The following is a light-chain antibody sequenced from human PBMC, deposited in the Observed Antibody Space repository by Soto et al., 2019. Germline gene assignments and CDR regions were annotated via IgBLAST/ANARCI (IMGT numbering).Light chain of an antibody. CDR3: QQANSFPIT. CDR2: AAS. CDR1: QGISRW. Sequence: DIQMTQSPSSVSASVGDRVTITCRASQGISRWLAWYQQKPGKAPKLLIYAASTLKSGVPSRFSGSGSGTDFTLTISRLQPEDFAIYYCQQANSFPITCGQGTRLEIK. V-gene: IGKV1-12*01. J-gene: IGKJ5*01.